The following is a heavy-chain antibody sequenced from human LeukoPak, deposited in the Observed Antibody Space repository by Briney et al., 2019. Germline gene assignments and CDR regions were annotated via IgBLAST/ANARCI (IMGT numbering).Heavy chain of an antibody. CDR2: IDGDARTI. J-gene: IGHJ4*02. CDR3: ATAGAFYFQN. Sequence: GGSLRLSCAASGFTFSTTWVHWVRQAPGQGLVWVSRIDGDARTIDYADSVKGRFIISRDNAKNTLYLQMNSLRPEDTAVYYCATAGAFYFQNWGQGTLATVSS. CDR1: GFTFSTTW. D-gene: IGHD1-1*01. V-gene: IGHV3-74*01.